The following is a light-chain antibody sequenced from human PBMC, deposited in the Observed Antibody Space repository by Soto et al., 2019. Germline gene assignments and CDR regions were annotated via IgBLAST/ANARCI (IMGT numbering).Light chain of an antibody. CDR3: AAWDDSLSGWV. CDR2: NND. CDR1: SSHIGNSF. Sequence: QSVLTQPPSASGTPGQRVTIPCSGSSSHIGNSFVFWYQKLPGTAPKPLIYNNDQRPSGVPDRFSGSKSGTSASLAISGLRSEDEADYYCAAWDDSLSGWVFGGGTQLTVL. V-gene: IGLV1-47*02. J-gene: IGLJ3*02.